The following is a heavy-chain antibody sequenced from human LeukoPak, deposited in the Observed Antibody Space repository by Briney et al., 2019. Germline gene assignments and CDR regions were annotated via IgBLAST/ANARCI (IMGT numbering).Heavy chain of an antibody. J-gene: IGHJ4*02. CDR1: GFTFSSYA. V-gene: IGHV3-30-3*01. CDR2: ISYDGSNK. D-gene: IGHD3-10*01. Sequence: GRSLRLSCAASGFTFSSYAMHWVRQAPGKGLEWVAVISYDGSNKYYADSVKGRFTISRDNSKNTLYLQMNSLRAEDTAVYYCAKDRILLWFGELPPPLDYWGQGTLVTVSS. CDR3: AKDRILLWFGELPPPLDY.